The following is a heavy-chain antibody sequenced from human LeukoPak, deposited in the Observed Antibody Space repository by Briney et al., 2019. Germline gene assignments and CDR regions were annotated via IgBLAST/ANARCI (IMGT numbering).Heavy chain of an antibody. V-gene: IGHV3-7*01. CDR1: GFTFSSYW. Sequence: GGSLRLSCAASGFTFSSYWMSWVRQAPGKGLGWVANIRHDGSEKYYVDSVKGRFTISRDNAKDSLYLQMNSLRVEDTAVYYCARGRPHGNDYWGQGTLVTVSS. CDR3: ARGRPHGNDY. CDR2: IRHDGSEK. J-gene: IGHJ4*02. D-gene: IGHD4-23*01.